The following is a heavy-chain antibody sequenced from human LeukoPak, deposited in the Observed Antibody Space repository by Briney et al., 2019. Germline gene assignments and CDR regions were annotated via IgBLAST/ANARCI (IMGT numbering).Heavy chain of an antibody. CDR1: GFTVSSNY. J-gene: IGHJ3*02. CDR2: IYSGGST. V-gene: IGHV3-53*01. D-gene: IGHD6-6*01. Sequence: GGSLRLSCAASGFTVSSNYMSWVRQAPGKGLEWVSVIYSGGSTYYADSVKGRFTISRDNSKNTLYLQMNSLRAEDTAVYYCARDPLGHSSSSGPLDAFDIWGQGTMVTVSS. CDR3: ARDPLGHSSSSGPLDAFDI.